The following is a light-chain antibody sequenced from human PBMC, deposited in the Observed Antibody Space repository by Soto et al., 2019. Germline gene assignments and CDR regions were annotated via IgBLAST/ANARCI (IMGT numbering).Light chain of an antibody. V-gene: IGLV2-14*01. Sequence: QSVLTQPASVSGSPGQSITISCTGSSSDVGAYNYVSWYQQHPGKAPRLMIYEVTNRPSGVSNRFSGSKSRNTASLTISGLRAEDEADYYCSSYTSGSTLVVFGGGTKLTVL. J-gene: IGLJ2*01. CDR1: SSDVGAYNY. CDR2: EVT. CDR3: SSYTSGSTLVV.